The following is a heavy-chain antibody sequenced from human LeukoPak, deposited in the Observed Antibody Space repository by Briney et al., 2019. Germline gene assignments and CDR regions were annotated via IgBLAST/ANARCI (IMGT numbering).Heavy chain of an antibody. Sequence: GGSLRLSCAASGFTFSSYAMSWVRQAPGKGLEWVSAISKSGDSTFYADSVKGRFTISRDNSKNTLYLQMNSLRAEDTAVYYCATKAGLGYCSSTSCPAGGAFDIWGQGTMVTVSS. CDR2: ISKSGDST. J-gene: IGHJ3*02. D-gene: IGHD2-2*01. CDR3: ATKAGLGYCSSTSCPAGGAFDI. V-gene: IGHV3-23*01. CDR1: GFTFSSYA.